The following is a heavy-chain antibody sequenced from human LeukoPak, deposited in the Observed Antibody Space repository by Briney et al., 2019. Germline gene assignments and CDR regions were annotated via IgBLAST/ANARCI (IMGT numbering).Heavy chain of an antibody. CDR1: GYTFTGYY. J-gene: IGHJ4*02. Sequence: ASVKVSCKASGYTFTGYYMHWVRHAPGQGLEWMGWINPNSGDTNYAQKFQGRVTMTRDTSISTAYMELSRLRSDDTAVYYCARDRAVGFLITFGGVISDYWGQGTLVSVSS. V-gene: IGHV1-2*02. CDR3: ARDRAVGFLITFGGVISDY. CDR2: INPNSGDT. D-gene: IGHD3-16*02.